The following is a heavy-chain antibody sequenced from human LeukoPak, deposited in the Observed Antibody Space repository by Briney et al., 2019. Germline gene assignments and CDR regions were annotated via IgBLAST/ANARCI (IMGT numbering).Heavy chain of an antibody. D-gene: IGHD3-10*01. CDR1: GFTFSSYT. J-gene: IGHJ4*02. Sequence: GGSLRLSCAASGFTFSSYTMNGVRQAPGKGLEWVSSISGGTTYIYYADSVKGRFTISRDNAKNSLYLQMNSLRAEDTAVYYCKDGSGNYWGQGTLVTVSS. V-gene: IGHV3-21*01. CDR2: ISGGTTYI. CDR3: KDGSGNY.